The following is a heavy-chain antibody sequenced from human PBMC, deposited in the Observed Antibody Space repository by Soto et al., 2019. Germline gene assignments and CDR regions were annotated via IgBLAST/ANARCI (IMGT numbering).Heavy chain of an antibody. CDR1: GYTFTSYG. CDR3: ARGRAMANYYYYGMDV. D-gene: IGHD5-18*01. V-gene: IGHV1-18*01. CDR2: ISAYNGNT. J-gene: IGHJ6*02. Sequence: QVQLVQSGAEVKKPGASVKVSCKASGYTFTSYGISWVRQAPGQGLEWMGWISAYNGNTNYAQKLQGRVTMTTDTSTSTDYMELRSLRSDDTAVYYCARGRAMANYYYYGMDVWGQGTTVTVSS.